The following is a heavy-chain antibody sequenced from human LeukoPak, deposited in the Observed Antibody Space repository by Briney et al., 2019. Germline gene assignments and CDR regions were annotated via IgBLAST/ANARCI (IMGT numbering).Heavy chain of an antibody. CDR1: GFIFNDFW. Sequence: GGSLTLSCAASGFIFNDFWMLWLRHFPGKGPVWVSRIISDASTTYYADSVKGRFTISRDKAKKTLYLQMRSLRVDDKAVYYCGTAQYWGQGTLITVSS. V-gene: IGHV3-74*01. D-gene: IGHD6-25*01. CDR3: GTAQY. CDR2: IISDASTT. J-gene: IGHJ4*02.